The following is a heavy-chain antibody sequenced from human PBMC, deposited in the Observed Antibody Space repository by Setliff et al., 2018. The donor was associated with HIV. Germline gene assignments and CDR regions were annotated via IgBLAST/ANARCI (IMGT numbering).Heavy chain of an antibody. CDR2: IPHNGGT. D-gene: IGHD3-22*01. V-gene: IGHV4-38-2*02. J-gene: IGHJ3*02. Sequence: PSETLSLTCAVSGYSIGSGSFWGWIRQPPGKGLEWIATIPHNGGTYYNPDPSLTGRVDMSLDISKNQFSLNVSFVTAADTAVYYCARDKGRPHYYDDTGSYRSDALDIWGQGTMVTVSS. CDR3: ARDKGRPHYYDDTGSYRSDALDI. CDR1: GYSIGSGSF.